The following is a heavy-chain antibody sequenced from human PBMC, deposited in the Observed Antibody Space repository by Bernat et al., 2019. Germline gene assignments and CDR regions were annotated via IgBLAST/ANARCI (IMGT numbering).Heavy chain of an antibody. Sequence: QVHLLQSGAEVKKPGASVKVSCKASGYMFTSNAMHWVRQAPGQRPEWMGWINTDNGNTRYSQNFQGRVTITKDTSATTVYMELSSLRSEDTAVYYCARDLGAYYDSSGYTIDLWGQGTMVTVSA. CDR1: GYMFTSNA. J-gene: IGHJ3*01. CDR2: INTDNGNT. V-gene: IGHV1-3*04. D-gene: IGHD3-22*01. CDR3: ARDLGAYYDSSGYTIDL.